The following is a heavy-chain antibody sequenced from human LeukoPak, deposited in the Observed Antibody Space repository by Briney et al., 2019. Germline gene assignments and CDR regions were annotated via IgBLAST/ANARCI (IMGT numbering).Heavy chain of an antibody. D-gene: IGHD3-10*01. Sequence: ASVKVSCKASGYTFTSYYMHWVRQAPGQGLEWMGIINPSGGSTSYAQKFQGRVTMTRDTSTSTVYMELSSLRSEATAVYYCARESGSGSPQLDAFDIWGQGTMVTVSS. CDR1: GYTFTSYY. V-gene: IGHV1-46*01. J-gene: IGHJ3*02. CDR2: INPSGGST. CDR3: ARESGSGSPQLDAFDI.